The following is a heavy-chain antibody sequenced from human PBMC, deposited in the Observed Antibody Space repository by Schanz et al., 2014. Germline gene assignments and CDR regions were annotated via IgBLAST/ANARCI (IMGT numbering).Heavy chain of an antibody. D-gene: IGHD2-15*01. V-gene: IGHV3-21*02. CDR2: ISGSSGNI. Sequence: EVQLVESGGGLVKPGGSLRLSCAASGFTFSSYTMNWVRQAPGKGLEWLSSISGSSGNIYYADPVKGRFTISRDNAKNSLYLHMNSLRAEDTAVYYCATLPYCGGGSCSGTWGQGTLVTVSS. J-gene: IGHJ4*02. CDR3: ATLPYCGGGSCSGT. CDR1: GFTFSSYT.